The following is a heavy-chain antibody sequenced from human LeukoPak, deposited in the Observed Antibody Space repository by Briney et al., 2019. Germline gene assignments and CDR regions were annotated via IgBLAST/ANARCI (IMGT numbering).Heavy chain of an antibody. J-gene: IGHJ3*02. D-gene: IGHD3-10*01. V-gene: IGHV1-2*02. CDR1: GYTFTDYY. Sequence: ASVKVSCRASGYTFTDYYMHWVRQAPGQGLEWMGWINPNSGVTNYAQKFQGRVTMTGDTSINTAYMELSSLRFEDTAVYYCARGSSRSFDIWGLGTMVTVSS. CDR2: INPNSGVT. CDR3: ARGSSRSFDI.